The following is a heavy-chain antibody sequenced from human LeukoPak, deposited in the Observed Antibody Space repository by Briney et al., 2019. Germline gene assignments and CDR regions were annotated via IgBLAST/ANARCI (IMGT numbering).Heavy chain of an antibody. CDR2: ISGDGGSP. D-gene: IGHD4-23*01. J-gene: IGHJ4*02. Sequence: GGSLRLSCAASGFTFDDYAMHWVRQAPGKGLEWVSLISGDGGSPYYADSVKGRFTISRDNSKNSLYLQMNSPRTEDTALYYCAKDISWGGNSGDYWGQGTLVTVSS. CDR1: GFTFDDYA. V-gene: IGHV3-43*02. CDR3: AKDISWGGNSGDY.